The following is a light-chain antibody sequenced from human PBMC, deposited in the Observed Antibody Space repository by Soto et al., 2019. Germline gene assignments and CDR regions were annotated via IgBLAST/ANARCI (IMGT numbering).Light chain of an antibody. V-gene: IGKV3-11*01. CDR2: DVS. Sequence: EIVLKQSPATLSLSPGQGASLSCRASQSVGSDLAWFQQKSGQAPRLLIYDVSNRAPGIPARFSGSGSGTDFTLTISSLEPEDFALYYCQQRSQWPPTFGGGTKVDI. CDR1: QSVGSD. CDR3: QQRSQWPPT. J-gene: IGKJ4*01.